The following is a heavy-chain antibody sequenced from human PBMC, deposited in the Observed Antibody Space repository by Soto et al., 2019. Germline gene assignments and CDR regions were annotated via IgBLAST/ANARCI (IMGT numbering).Heavy chain of an antibody. CDR3: AGVVVTAPGWYFDL. D-gene: IGHD2-21*02. V-gene: IGHV1-2*02. Sequence: ASVKVSCKAFGYTFTGYYMHWVRQAPGQGPEWMGWINPNSGGTNYAQKFQGRVTMTRETYISTAYLELSRLRSDDTAVYYCAGVVVTAPGWYFDLWGLGSLATVSS. J-gene: IGHJ2*01. CDR1: GYTFTGYY. CDR2: INPNSGGT.